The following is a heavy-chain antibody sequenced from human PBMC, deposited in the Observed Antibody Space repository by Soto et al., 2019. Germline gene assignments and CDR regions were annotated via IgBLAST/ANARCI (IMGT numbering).Heavy chain of an antibody. D-gene: IGHD3-3*01. CDR1: GGSISSGGYY. Sequence: QVQLQESGPGLVKPSQTLSLTCTVSGGSISSGGYYWSWIRQHPGKGMEWIGYIYYSGSTYYNPYLKSGVTIAVDTSKNQFSLKLSSVTAADTAVYYCARGTVLRFLEWLAPDYWGQGTLVTVSS. J-gene: IGHJ4*02. V-gene: IGHV4-31*03. CDR2: IYYSGST. CDR3: ARGTVLRFLEWLAPDY.